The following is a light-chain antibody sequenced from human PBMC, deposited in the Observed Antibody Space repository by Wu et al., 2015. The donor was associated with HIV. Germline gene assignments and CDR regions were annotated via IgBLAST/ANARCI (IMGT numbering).Light chain of an antibody. CDR1: QSLTSSHSY. CDR2: GPT. V-gene: IGKV3-11*01. J-gene: IGKJ5*01. CDR3: QQRINSVT. Sequence: IVLTQSPGTLSLSPGEKATIFCRASQSLTSSHSYLAWYQQKPGQAPRLLFYGPTTRTTGIPDRFSVSGSGTDFTLTISSLEPEDFAVYYCQQRINSVTFGQGTRLEIK.